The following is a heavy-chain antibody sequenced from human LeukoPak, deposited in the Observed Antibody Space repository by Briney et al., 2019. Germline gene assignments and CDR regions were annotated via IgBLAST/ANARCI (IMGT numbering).Heavy chain of an antibody. D-gene: IGHD6-19*01. Sequence: GGSLRLSCAASGFTFSDYAMSWVRQAPGKGLEWVSAISGGGSNTYCADSVKGRFTISRDNSKNTLYLQMNGLAAEDTAIYYCAKGRSGWYVFDYWGQGTLVTVSS. J-gene: IGHJ4*02. CDR1: GFTFSDYA. CDR2: ISGGGSNT. V-gene: IGHV3-23*01. CDR3: AKGRSGWYVFDY.